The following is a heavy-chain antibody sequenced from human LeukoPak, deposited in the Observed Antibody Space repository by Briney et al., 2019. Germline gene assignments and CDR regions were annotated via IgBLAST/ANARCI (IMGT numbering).Heavy chain of an antibody. Sequence: PSEILSLTCTVSGGPISSYYWSWIRQPPGKRLEWIGYIYYSGSTNYNPSLKSRVTISVDTSKNQFSLKLSSVTAADTAVYYCARDSSSSLDYSYFDYWGQGTLVTVSS. J-gene: IGHJ4*02. D-gene: IGHD6-6*01. CDR1: GGPISSYY. CDR3: ARDSSSSLDYSYFDY. V-gene: IGHV4-59*01. CDR2: IYYSGST.